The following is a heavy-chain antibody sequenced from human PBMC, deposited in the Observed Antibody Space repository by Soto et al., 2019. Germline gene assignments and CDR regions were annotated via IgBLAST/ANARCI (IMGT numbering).Heavy chain of an antibody. Sequence: SGPTLVNPTQTLTLTCTFSGLSLKTNGDGVAWIRQPPGKALEWLAVIYWNDDKRHSPSLKSRLTITKDTSKNQVVLTMTNMDPVDTATYYCAHRQRATTGRPRGMDVWGLGTTVTVSS. CDR1: GLSLKTNGDG. CDR2: IYWNDDK. D-gene: IGHD1-1*01. V-gene: IGHV2-5*01. J-gene: IGHJ6*02. CDR3: AHRQRATTGRPRGMDV.